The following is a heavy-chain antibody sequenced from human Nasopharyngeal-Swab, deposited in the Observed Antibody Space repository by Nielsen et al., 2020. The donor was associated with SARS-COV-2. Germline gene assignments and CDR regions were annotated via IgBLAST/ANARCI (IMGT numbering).Heavy chain of an antibody. J-gene: IGHJ4*02. CDR3: VEDTAMVIFKGY. V-gene: IGHV3-23*01. Sequence: GESLKISCAASGFTFSSYAMSWVRQAPGKGLEWVSAISGSGGSAYYADSVKGRFTISRDNSKNTLYLQMNSLRAEDTAVYYCVEDTAMVIFKGYWGQGTLVTVSS. D-gene: IGHD5-18*01. CDR1: GFTFSSYA. CDR2: ISGSGGSA.